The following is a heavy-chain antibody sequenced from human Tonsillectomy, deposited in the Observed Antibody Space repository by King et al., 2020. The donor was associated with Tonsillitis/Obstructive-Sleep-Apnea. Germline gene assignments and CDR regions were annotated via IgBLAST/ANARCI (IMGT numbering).Heavy chain of an antibody. CDR3: ARMARGIVVDAFLDY. CDR1: GYSISSSNW. Sequence: QLQESGPGLVKPSDTLSLTCAVSGYSISSSNWCGWIRQPPGKGLEWIGYIYYSGSTYYNPSLKSRVTISVDTSKNQFSLKLSSVTAVDTAVYYCARMARGIVVDAFLDYWGQGPLVTVSS. D-gene: IGHD3-22*01. J-gene: IGHJ4*02. V-gene: IGHV4-28*01. CDR2: IYYSGST.